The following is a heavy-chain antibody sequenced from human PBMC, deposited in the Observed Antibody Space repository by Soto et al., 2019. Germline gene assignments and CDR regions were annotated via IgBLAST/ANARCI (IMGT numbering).Heavy chain of an antibody. D-gene: IGHD3-16*01. CDR1: GLTNTFW. Sequence: PGGSLRLSCEVSGLTNTFWMTWGRQAPGKGLEWVANINEDGTEKFYVESVKGRFTISRDNGKNSAYLQMNSLRDEDTAIYYCRLGHYYGSWGKGSMVTVSS. CDR3: RLGHYYGS. CDR2: INEDGTEK. V-gene: IGHV3-7*01. J-gene: IGHJ4*02.